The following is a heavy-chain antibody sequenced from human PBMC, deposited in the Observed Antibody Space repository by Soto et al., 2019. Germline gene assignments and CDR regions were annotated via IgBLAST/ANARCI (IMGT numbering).Heavy chain of an antibody. D-gene: IGHD4-17*01. J-gene: IGHJ4*02. CDR2: ITPILGIA. CDR1: GGTFSSYS. V-gene: IGHV1-69*08. Sequence: QVQLVQSGAEVKKPGSSVKVSCKASGGTFSSYSINWVRQAPGQGLEWMGRITPILGIAHYAQKFQGRVTIPADKPTSTAYMGLASLRPEDTAVYYCAREPYGADSGDWGQGTLVTVSP. CDR3: AREPYGADSGD.